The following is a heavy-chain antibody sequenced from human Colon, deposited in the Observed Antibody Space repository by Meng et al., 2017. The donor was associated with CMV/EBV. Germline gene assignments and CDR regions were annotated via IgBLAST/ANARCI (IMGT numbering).Heavy chain of an antibody. V-gene: IGHV3-48*03. CDR3: ASLGGSYQGGVDY. D-gene: IGHD1-26*01. CDR2: ISSSGSTI. J-gene: IGHJ4*02. Sequence: GESLKISCAASGFTFSSYEMNWVRQAPGQGLEWVSYISSSGSTIYYADSVKGRFTISSDNAKNSLYLQMNSLRAEDTAVYYCASLGGSYQGGVDYWGQGTLVTVSS. CDR1: GFTFSSYE.